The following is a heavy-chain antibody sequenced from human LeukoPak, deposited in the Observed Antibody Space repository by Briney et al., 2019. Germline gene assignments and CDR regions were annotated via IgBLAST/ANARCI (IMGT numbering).Heavy chain of an antibody. J-gene: IGHJ3*02. CDR3: ARADCSSTSCLNAFDI. CDR2: INPNSGGT. Sequence: ASVKVSCKASGYTFTGYYMHWVRQAPGQGLEWMGRINPNSGGTNYAQKFQGRVTMTRDTSISTAYMELSRLRSDDTAAYYCARADCSSTSCLNAFDIWGQGTMVTVSS. D-gene: IGHD2-2*01. CDR1: GYTFTGYY. V-gene: IGHV1-2*06.